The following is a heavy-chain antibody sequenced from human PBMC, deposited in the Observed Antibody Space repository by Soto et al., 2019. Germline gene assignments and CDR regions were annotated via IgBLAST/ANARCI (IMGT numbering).Heavy chain of an antibody. CDR2: INHSGST. D-gene: IGHD3-9*01. V-gene: IGHV4-34*01. CDR1: GGSFSGYY. Sequence: PSETLSLTCAVYGGSFSGYYWSWIRQPPGKGLEWIGEINHSGSTNYNPSLKSRVTISVDTSKNQFSLKLSSVTAADTAVYYCARSVGLRYFDWSRYYYYGMDVWGQGTTVTVSS. J-gene: IGHJ6*02. CDR3: ARSVGLRYFDWSRYYYYGMDV.